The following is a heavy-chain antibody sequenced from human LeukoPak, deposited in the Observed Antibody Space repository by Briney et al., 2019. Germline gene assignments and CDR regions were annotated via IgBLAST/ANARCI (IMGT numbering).Heavy chain of an antibody. CDR1: RFTFSSYS. Sequence: GGSLRLSCAASRFTFSSYSMNWVRQAPGKGLEWVSSISTSSSYIYYADSVKGRFTISRDNAKKSLYLQMNSLRAEDTALYYCARAHGAGGLGYYYMDVWGKGTTVTISS. V-gene: IGHV3-21*01. CDR3: ARAHGAGGLGYYYMDV. D-gene: IGHD6-19*01. CDR2: ISTSSSYI. J-gene: IGHJ6*03.